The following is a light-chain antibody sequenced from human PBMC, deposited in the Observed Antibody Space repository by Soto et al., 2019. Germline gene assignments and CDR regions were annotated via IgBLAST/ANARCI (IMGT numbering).Light chain of an antibody. CDR3: CSYAVDTTFFV. V-gene: IGLV2-23*02. J-gene: IGLJ1*01. Sequence: QSALTQPASMSGSPGQSITISCTGTSSDVGSYYPVSWFQQHPGKAPKLIIYEVNKRPSGVSDRFSGSKSGNTASLTISGLQAEDEAEYYCCSYAVDTTFFVFGTGTKLTVL. CDR1: SSDVGSYYP. CDR2: EVN.